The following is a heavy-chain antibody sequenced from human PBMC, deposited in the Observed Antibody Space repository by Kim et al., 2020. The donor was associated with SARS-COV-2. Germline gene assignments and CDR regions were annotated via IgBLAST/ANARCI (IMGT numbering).Heavy chain of an antibody. J-gene: IGHJ5*02. V-gene: IGHV3-9*01. CDR3: AKAPGGYSSSWANWFDP. Sequence: GGSLRLSCAASGFTFDDYAMHWVRQAPGKGLEWVSGISWNSGSIGYADSVKGRFTISRDNAKNSLYLQMNSLRAEDTALYYCAKAPGGYSSSWANWFDPWCQGTLVTVSS. D-gene: IGHD6-13*01. CDR2: ISWNSGSI. CDR1: GFTFDDYA.